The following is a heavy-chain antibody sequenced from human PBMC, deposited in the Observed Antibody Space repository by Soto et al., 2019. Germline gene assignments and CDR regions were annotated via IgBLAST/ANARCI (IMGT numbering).Heavy chain of an antibody. D-gene: IGHD3-3*01. CDR1: GFTFSSYA. V-gene: IGHV3-23*01. J-gene: IGHJ3*02. CDR3: AKVLTYYDFWSGYTDAFDI. CDR2: ISGSGGST. Sequence: EVQLLESGGGLVQPGGSLRLSCAASGFTFSSYAMSWVRQAPGKGLEWVSAISGSGGSTYYADSVKGRFTISRDNSKNTLYLQMNSLRAENTAVYYCAKVLTYYDFWSGYTDAFDIWGQGTMVTVSS.